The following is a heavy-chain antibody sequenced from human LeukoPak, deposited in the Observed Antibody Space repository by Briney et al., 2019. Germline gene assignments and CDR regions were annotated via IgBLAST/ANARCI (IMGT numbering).Heavy chain of an antibody. CDR3: AKGGSSSPRSTFDY. Sequence: GGSLRLSCAASGFTFSSYAMSWVRQAPGKGLEWVSAISGSGGSTYYTDSVKGRFTISRDNSKNTLYLQMNSLRAEDTAVYYCAKGGSSSPRSTFDYWGQGTLLTVSS. CDR1: GFTFSSYA. CDR2: ISGSGGST. D-gene: IGHD6-13*01. V-gene: IGHV3-23*01. J-gene: IGHJ4*02.